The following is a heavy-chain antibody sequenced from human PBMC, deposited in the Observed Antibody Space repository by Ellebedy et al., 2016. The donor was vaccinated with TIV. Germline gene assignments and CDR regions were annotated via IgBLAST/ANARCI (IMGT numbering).Heavy chain of an antibody. Sequence: PGGSLRLSCAASGFTFSSYGMHWVRQAPGKGLEWVAVIWYDGSNKYYADSVKGRFTISRDNSKNTLYLQMNSLRAEDTAVYYCASYVDTAMVFDYWGQGTLVTVSS. V-gene: IGHV3-33*08. CDR2: IWYDGSNK. J-gene: IGHJ4*02. CDR1: GFTFSSYG. CDR3: ASYVDTAMVFDY. D-gene: IGHD5-18*01.